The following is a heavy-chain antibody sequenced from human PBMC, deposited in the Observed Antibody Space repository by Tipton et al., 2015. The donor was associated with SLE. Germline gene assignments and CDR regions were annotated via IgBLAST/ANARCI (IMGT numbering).Heavy chain of an antibody. Sequence: QLVQSGPEVKKPGSSVKVSCKASGGTFSSYAISWVRQAPGQGLEWMGRIIPILGIANYAQKFQGRVTITADKSTSTAYMELSSLRSEDTAVYYCARTGEDIVVVPAAYPYYFDYWGQGTLVTVSS. V-gene: IGHV1-69*09. J-gene: IGHJ4*02. CDR1: GGTFSSYA. D-gene: IGHD2-2*01. CDR2: IIPILGIA. CDR3: ARTGEDIVVVPAAYPYYFDY.